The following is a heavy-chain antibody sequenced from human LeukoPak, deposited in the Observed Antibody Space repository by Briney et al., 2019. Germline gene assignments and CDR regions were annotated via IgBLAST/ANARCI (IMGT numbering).Heavy chain of an antibody. CDR1: GGSVSSSSHY. CDR3: ARQPNGDSGGYFDY. CDR2: KSNSGSS. Sequence: SETLSLTCSVSGGSVSSSSHYWGWIRQSPGKGLESIGSKSNSGSSYYNPSLKSRVTMSIDTPNNQFSLKLGSVTAADTAVYFCARQPNGDSGGYFDYWGQGALVTVSS. V-gene: IGHV4-39*07. D-gene: IGHD4-17*01. J-gene: IGHJ4*02.